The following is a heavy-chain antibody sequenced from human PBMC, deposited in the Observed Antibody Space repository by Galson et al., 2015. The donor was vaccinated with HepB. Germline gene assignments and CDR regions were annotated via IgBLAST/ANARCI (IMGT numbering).Heavy chain of an antibody. CDR2: IYYSGSI. CDR3: ARLVPATAGGRRYYYSVMDV. J-gene: IGHJ6*02. CDR1: GGSISSSSYY. V-gene: IGHV4-39*07. Sequence: ETLSLTCTVSGGSISSSSYYWGWIRQPPGKGLEWVASIYYSGSIYYNPSLKSRVTISVDTSMNQFSLRLTSVTAADTAVYYCARLVPATAGGRRYYYSVMDVWGQGTTVTVSS. D-gene: IGHD1-26*01.